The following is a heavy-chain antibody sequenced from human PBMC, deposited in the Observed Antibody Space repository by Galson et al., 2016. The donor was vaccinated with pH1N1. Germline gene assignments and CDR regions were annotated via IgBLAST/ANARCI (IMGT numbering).Heavy chain of an antibody. D-gene: IGHD1-14*01. CDR2: IMPIFGTT. CDR1: GGPLSSYA. J-gene: IGHJ3*01. CDR3: VRSTGYNKVNGPFDV. V-gene: IGHV1-69*01. Sequence: SCKASGGPLSSYATGWVRQAPGQGPEWMGGIMPIFGTTQYEQKFQGRVTIAADEMSGLAYMELSGLTSMDTAVYYCVRSTGYNKVNGPFDVWGQGTLVIVSS.